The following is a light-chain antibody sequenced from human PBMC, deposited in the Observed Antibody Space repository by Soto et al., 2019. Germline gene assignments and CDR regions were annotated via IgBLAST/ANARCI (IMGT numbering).Light chain of an antibody. J-gene: IGLJ1*01. CDR2: TND. V-gene: IGLV1-44*01. CDR1: SSNIGSNP. Sequence: QSVLTQPPSSSGTPGQRVTISCSGGSSNIGSNPVNWYQQLPGTAPKLLIHTNDRRPSEVPDRFSGSKSGTSASLAISGLQSEDAADYYCAVWDDSMKGPVFGNGTKVTVL. CDR3: AVWDDSMKGPV.